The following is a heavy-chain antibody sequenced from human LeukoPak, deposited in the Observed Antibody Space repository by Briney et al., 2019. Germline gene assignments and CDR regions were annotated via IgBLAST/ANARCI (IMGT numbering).Heavy chain of an antibody. Sequence: GGSLRLSCAASGFTFSIYAMSWVRQAPGKGLEWVSVIGGRGGSTYYADPVQGRFTISRDDSNNTLFLQMNSLRAEDTAVYYCARGGGNCLDYWGQGTLVAVSS. CDR1: GFTFSIYA. J-gene: IGHJ4*02. CDR2: IGGRGGST. D-gene: IGHD3-16*01. CDR3: ARGGGNCLDY. V-gene: IGHV3-23*01.